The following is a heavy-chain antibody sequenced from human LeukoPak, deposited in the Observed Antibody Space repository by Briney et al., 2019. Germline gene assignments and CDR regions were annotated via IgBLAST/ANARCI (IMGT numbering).Heavy chain of an antibody. CDR1: GFTFGNYW. CDR2: IKKDGSEK. J-gene: IGHJ4*02. Sequence: PGGSLRLSCAASGFTFGNYWMTWVRQAPGKGLEWVGNIKKDGSEKYYVESLKGRFTISRDNVKNSLYLQMNSLRAEDTAVYYCARDLQDGVPTGYWGQGTLVIVS. V-gene: IGHV3-7*01. D-gene: IGHD4-17*01. CDR3: ARDLQDGVPTGY.